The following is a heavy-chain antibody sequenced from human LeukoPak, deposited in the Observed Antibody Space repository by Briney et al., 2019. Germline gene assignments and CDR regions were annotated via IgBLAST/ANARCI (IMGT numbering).Heavy chain of an antibody. CDR1: GFTFRSHA. CDR2: IYENGGTT. Sequence: GGSLRLSCVGSGFTFRSHAMSWVRQAPEKGLEFVSGIYENGGTTYYADSVKGRFSISRDNSKNTLYLQMDSLRGEDMAVYYCAKDFRIGYSAHFDYWGQEALVTVSS. V-gene: IGHV3-23*01. D-gene: IGHD2-21*01. CDR3: AKDFRIGYSAHFDY. J-gene: IGHJ4*02.